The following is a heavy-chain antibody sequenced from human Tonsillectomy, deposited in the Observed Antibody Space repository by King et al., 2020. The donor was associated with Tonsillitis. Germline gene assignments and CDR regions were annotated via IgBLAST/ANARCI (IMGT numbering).Heavy chain of an antibody. J-gene: IGHJ2*01. D-gene: IGHD6-13*01. CDR3: ARHGTTWYRYFEL. Sequence: QLQESGPGLVKPSETLSLTCTVSGGSISSYYWSWIRQPPGKGLEWIGYIYYTGSTNYNPSLKSRVTMSVDTSKNQFSLKLSSVTAADTAVFYCARHGTTWYRYFELWGRGTLVTVSS. CDR1: GGSISSYY. CDR2: IYYTGST. V-gene: IGHV4-59*08.